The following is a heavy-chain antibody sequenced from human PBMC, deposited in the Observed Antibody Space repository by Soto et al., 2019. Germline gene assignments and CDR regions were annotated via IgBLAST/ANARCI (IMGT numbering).Heavy chain of an antibody. J-gene: IGHJ6*02. CDR1: GFTFDDYA. CDR2: ISWNSGSI. Sequence: EVQLVESGGGLVQPGRSLRLSCAASGFTFDDYAMHWVRQAPGKGLEWVSGISWNSGSIGYADSVKGRFTISRDNAKNSLYLQTNSLRAEDTALYYCAKDRRIAVAGTYGMDVWGQGTTVTVSS. D-gene: IGHD6-19*01. CDR3: AKDRRIAVAGTYGMDV. V-gene: IGHV3-9*01.